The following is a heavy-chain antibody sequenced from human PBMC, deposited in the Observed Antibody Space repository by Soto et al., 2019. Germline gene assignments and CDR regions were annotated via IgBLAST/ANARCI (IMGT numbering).Heavy chain of an antibody. D-gene: IGHD6-19*01. Sequence: ASVKVSCKASGGTFSSYAISWVRQAPGQGLEWMGGIIPIFGTANYAQKFQGRVTITADESTSTAYMELSSLRSEDTAVYYCARDRYPVSAVAYFYFDYWGQGTLVTVSS. V-gene: IGHV1-69*13. CDR1: GGTFSSYA. CDR3: ARDRYPVSAVAYFYFDY. J-gene: IGHJ4*02. CDR2: IIPIFGTA.